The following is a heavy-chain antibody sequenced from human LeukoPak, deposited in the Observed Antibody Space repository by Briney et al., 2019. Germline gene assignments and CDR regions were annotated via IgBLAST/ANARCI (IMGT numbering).Heavy chain of an antibody. CDR3: AGGSTSSGFDP. J-gene: IGHJ5*02. D-gene: IGHD2-2*01. CDR1: GYTFTSYD. CDR2: MNPNSGNT. V-gene: IGHV1-8*03. Sequence: ASVKVSCKASGYTFTSYDINWVRQATGQGLEWMGWMNPNSGNTGYAQKFQGRVTITRNTSISTAYMELNSLRSEDTAVYYCAGGSTSSGFDPWGQGTLVTVSS.